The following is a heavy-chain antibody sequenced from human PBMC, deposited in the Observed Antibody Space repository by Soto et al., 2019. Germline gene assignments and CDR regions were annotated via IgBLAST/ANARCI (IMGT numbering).Heavy chain of an antibody. CDR3: AREVPYYDFWSGYYTGLDV. J-gene: IGHJ6*02. D-gene: IGHD3-3*01. Sequence: GASVKVSCKASGYTFTGYYMHWVRQAPGQGLEWMGWINPNSGGTNYAQKFQGWVTMTRDTSISTAYMELSRLRSDDTAVYYCAREVPYYDFWSGYYTGLDVWGQGTTVTVS. CDR1: GYTFTGYY. CDR2: INPNSGGT. V-gene: IGHV1-2*04.